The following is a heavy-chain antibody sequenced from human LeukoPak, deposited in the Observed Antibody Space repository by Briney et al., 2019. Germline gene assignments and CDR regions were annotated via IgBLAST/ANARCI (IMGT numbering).Heavy chain of an antibody. J-gene: IGHJ4*02. Sequence: ASVKISCKASGYTFTSYYMHWVRQAPGQGLEWMGIINPSGGSTSYAQKFQGRVTMTRDTSTSTVYMELSSLRSEDTAVYYCARDLRSGLSFYYFDYWGQGTLVTVSS. V-gene: IGHV1-46*01. CDR1: GYTFTSYY. CDR2: INPSGGST. D-gene: IGHD2-15*01. CDR3: ARDLRSGLSFYYFDY.